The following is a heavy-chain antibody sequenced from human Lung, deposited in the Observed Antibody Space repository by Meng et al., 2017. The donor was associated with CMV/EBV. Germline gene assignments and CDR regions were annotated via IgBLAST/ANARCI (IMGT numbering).Heavy chain of an antibody. CDR2: IYSGGIT. V-gene: IGHV3-53*01. CDR3: ARDRRGDSSGYVFGTGYFDL. D-gene: IGHD3-22*01. Sequence: GGSLRLSCAASGFTVSSNYMNWVRQAPGKGLEWVSVIYSGGITYYADSVKGRFTISRDNSKNTLYLQMNSLSAEDTAVYYCARDRRGDSSGYVFGTGYFDLWGRGTLVTVSS. J-gene: IGHJ2*01. CDR1: GFTVSSNY.